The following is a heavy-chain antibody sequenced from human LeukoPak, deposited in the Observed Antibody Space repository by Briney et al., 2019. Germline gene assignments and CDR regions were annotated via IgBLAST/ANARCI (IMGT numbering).Heavy chain of an antibody. V-gene: IGHV3-30-3*01. Sequence: GGSLRLSCVGSGFTFGSYTMHWVRQAPGKGLEWVTAISFDGSKEYYADSVQGRFTISRENSGNTLYLQMNSLRVEDTAVYFCARCSGGSCYSSPPDYWGQGTLVTVSS. J-gene: IGHJ4*02. CDR3: ARCSGGSCYSSPPDY. CDR1: GFTFGSYT. CDR2: ISFDGSKE. D-gene: IGHD2-15*01.